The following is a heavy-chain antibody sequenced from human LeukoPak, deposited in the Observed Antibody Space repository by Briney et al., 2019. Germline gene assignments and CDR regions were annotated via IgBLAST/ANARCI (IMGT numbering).Heavy chain of an antibody. D-gene: IGHD1-14*01. CDR3: ARHSIYHYYFDY. J-gene: IGHJ4*02. V-gene: IGHV4-39*01. CDR2: INYSGTT. CDR1: GGSISSVIYY. Sequence: SETLSLTCTVSGGSISSVIYYWGWRRHPPGKGLGWIGSINYSGTTYYNPSLKSRLTMSVDTSNNQFSLQLSSVTAADTAVYYCARHSIYHYYFDYWGQGTLVTVSS.